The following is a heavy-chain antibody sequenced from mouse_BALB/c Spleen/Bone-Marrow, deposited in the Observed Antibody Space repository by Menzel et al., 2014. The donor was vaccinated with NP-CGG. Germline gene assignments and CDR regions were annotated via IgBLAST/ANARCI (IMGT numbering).Heavy chain of an antibody. D-gene: IGHD2-14*01. CDR2: IDPANGNT. V-gene: IGHV14-3*02. Sequence: EVQRVESGAELVKPGASVKLSCTASGFNIKDTYMHWVKRRPEQGLEWIGRIDPANGNTKYDPKFQGKATITADTSSNTAYLQLSSLTSEDTPVYYCASYRYAWYFDVWGAGTTVTVSS. J-gene: IGHJ1*01. CDR3: ASYRYAWYFDV. CDR1: GFNIKDTY.